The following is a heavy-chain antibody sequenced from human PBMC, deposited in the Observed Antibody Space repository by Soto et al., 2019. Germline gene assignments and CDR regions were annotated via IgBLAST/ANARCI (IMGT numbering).Heavy chain of an antibody. Sequence: GGSLRLSCVVSGFTFDDYAMHWVRQAPGGGLEWVSGINWNSAVIGYADSVKGRFTISRDNAKNALYLQMTSLRSEDTAVYYCARSPQYYTPGSSPFDYWGPGTMVTVSS. D-gene: IGHD3-3*01. V-gene: IGHV3-9*01. J-gene: IGHJ4*03. CDR2: INWNSAVI. CDR3: ARSPQYYTPGSSPFDY. CDR1: GFTFDDYA.